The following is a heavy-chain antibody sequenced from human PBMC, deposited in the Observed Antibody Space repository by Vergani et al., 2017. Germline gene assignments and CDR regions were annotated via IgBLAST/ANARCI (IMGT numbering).Heavy chain of an antibody. Sequence: VHLVESGGGVVRPGGSLRLSCAASGFTFDDYVMSWVRQAPGKGLEWVASIRSDESRRYYGDSMEGPFTISRDNSKNTLYLQMKSLRPEDTAVYYCAKEGGGYCSGGTCYPEYWGQGTLVIVSS. D-gene: IGHD2-15*01. J-gene: IGHJ4*02. CDR2: IRSDESRR. CDR3: AKEGGGYCSGGTCYPEY. V-gene: IGHV3-30*02. CDR1: GFTFDDYV.